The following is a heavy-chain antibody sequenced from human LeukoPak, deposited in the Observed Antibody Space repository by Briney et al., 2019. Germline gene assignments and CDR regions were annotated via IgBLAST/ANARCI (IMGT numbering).Heavy chain of an antibody. Sequence: SETLSLTCTVSGYSISSGYYWGWIRQPPGKGLEWIGSIYHSGSTYYNPSPKSRVTMSVDTSKNQFSLKLSSVTAADTAVYYCARRGYDYVWGSYRKPNWFDPWGQGTLVTVSS. V-gene: IGHV4-38-2*02. CDR2: IYHSGST. CDR3: ARRGYDYVWGSYRKPNWFDP. CDR1: GYSISSGYY. D-gene: IGHD3-16*02. J-gene: IGHJ5*02.